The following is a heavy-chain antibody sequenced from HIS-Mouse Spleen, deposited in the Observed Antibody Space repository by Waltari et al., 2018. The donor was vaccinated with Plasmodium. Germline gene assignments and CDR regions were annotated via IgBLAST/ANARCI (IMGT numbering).Heavy chain of an antibody. D-gene: IGHD7-27*01. Sequence: EVQLVDSGGGLLQPGWSLRLSCSASGFSVRSTEMRWVRQAPGKGLEWVSVIYSGGSTYYADSVKGRFTISRDNSKNTLYLQMNSLRAEDTAVYYCARSLTGDFDYWGQGTLVTVSS. J-gene: IGHJ4*02. CDR3: ARSLTGDFDY. CDR1: GFSVRSTE. V-gene: IGHV3-53*01. CDR2: IYSGGST.